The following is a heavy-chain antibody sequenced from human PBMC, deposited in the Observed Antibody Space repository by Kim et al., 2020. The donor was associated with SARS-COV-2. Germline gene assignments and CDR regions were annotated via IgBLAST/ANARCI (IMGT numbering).Heavy chain of an antibody. J-gene: IGHJ6*02. CDR3: AKAGYCSASTCYDSNTRAFAFYNMDG. Sequence: GGSLRLSCAASGFTFNKHAMNWVRQVPGKGLEWVSLIPGGGGSAYYADSVKGRFTISRDNSENTLYLQMNSLRAEDTAVYYCAKAGYCSASTCYDSNTRAFAFYNMDGWGQGTTVTVSS. D-gene: IGHD2-15*01. CDR1: GFTFNKHA. V-gene: IGHV3-23*01. CDR2: IPGGGGSA.